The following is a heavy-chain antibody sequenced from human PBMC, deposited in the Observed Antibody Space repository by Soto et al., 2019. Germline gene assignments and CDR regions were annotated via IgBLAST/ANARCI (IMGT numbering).Heavy chain of an antibody. V-gene: IGHV3-74*01. J-gene: IGHJ4*02. D-gene: IGHD2-8*01. CDR2: INGDGSSA. CDR1: VFTFSSYW. Sequence: EVQLVESGGGLVQPGGSLRLSCAASVFTFSSYWMHWVRQGPGKGLVWVSRINGDGSSASYPDSVTGRFTISRHNAENTLYLPMNRLTAEDTAVYYGVREGENGGRGALAYWGQGTLVTVSS. CDR3: VREGENGGRGALAY.